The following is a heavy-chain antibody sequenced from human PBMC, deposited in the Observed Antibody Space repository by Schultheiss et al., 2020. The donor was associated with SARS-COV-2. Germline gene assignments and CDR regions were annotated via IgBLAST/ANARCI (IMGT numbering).Heavy chain of an antibody. CDR1: GYTFTSYG. CDR3: ARDGVVPAKGYNWFDP. CDR2: ISANNGNR. Sequence: ASVKVSCKASGYTFTSYGISWERQAPGQGLEWMGWISANNGNRNYAQKFQGRVTMTTDTSTSTAYMELRSLRSDDTAVYYCARDGVVPAKGYNWFDPWGQGTLVTVSS. V-gene: IGHV1-18*01. J-gene: IGHJ5*02. D-gene: IGHD2-2*01.